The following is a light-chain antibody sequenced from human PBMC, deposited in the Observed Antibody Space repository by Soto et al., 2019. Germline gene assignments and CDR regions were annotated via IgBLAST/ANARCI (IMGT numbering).Light chain of an antibody. CDR1: QSVSNSY. CDR2: GAS. J-gene: IGKJ1*01. CDR3: QQYGSSLWT. Sequence: EIVLTQSPGTLYLSPGERATLTCRASQSVSNSYLAWYQQRPGQAPRLLIYGASSRATGIPVRFSGSGSGTDFTLAISRLEPEDFAVYYCQQYGSSLWTFGQGTKVEIK. V-gene: IGKV3-20*01.